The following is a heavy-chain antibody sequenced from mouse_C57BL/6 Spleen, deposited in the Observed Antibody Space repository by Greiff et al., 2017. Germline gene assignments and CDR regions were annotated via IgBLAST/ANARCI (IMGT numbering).Heavy chain of an antibody. CDR1: GYAFSSSW. Sequence: VQLQQSGPELVKPGASVKISCKASGYAFSSSWMNWVKQRPGKGLEWIGRIYPGDGDTTYNGKFKGKATLTADKSSSTAYMQLSSLTSEDSAVYFCASDQGIYYATFEFAYWGQGTLVTVSA. J-gene: IGHJ3*01. V-gene: IGHV1-82*01. D-gene: IGHD2-1*01. CDR3: ASDQGIYYATFEFAY. CDR2: IYPGDGDT.